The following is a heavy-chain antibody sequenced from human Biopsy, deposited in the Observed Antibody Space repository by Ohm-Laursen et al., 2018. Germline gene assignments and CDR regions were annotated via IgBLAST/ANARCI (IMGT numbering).Heavy chain of an antibody. CDR1: GGNLRSYG. V-gene: IGHV1-69*13. CDR3: TRGEAARVNDNYRYRLDH. Sequence: SVKVSCKASGGNLRSYGISWVRQAPGQGLEWMGGIMPAFGVVNYGQNFEGRVTIDADDSTTTVDLSSLTSEDTAVYYCTRGEAARVNDNYRYRLDHWGQGTTVVVSS. CDR2: IMPAFGVV. J-gene: IGHJ6*02. D-gene: IGHD6-6*01.